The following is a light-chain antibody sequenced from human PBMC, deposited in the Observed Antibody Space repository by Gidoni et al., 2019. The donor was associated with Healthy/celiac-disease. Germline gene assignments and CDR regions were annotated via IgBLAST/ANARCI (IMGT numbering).Light chain of an antibody. CDR1: SSNIGSNY. Sequence: SVLTQPPSASGTPGQTVTISSSGSSSNIGSNYVYWYQQLPGTAPKLLIYRNNQRPSGVPDRFSGSKSGTSASLAISGLRSEDEADYYCAAWDDSMSGPWVFGGGTKLTVL. J-gene: IGLJ3*02. V-gene: IGLV1-47*01. CDR2: RNN. CDR3: AAWDDSMSGPWV.